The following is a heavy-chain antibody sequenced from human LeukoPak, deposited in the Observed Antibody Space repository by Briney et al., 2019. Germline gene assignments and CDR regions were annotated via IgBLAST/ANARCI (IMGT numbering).Heavy chain of an antibody. CDR2: ISGSGGST. CDR1: GFTFSSYG. Sequence: GGSLRLSCAASGFTFSSYGMSWVRQAPGKGLEWVSDISGSGGSTYYADSVKGRFTISRDNAKNTLHLQMNSLRAEDTAVYYCARGARGSGTASDYWGQGTLVTVSS. V-gene: IGHV3-23*01. J-gene: IGHJ4*02. CDR3: ARGARGSGTASDY. D-gene: IGHD3-10*01.